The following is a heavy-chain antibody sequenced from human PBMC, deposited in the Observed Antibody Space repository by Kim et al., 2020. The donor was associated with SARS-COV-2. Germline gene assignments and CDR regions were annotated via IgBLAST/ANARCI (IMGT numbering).Heavy chain of an antibody. CDR2: ISSSSSDT. V-gene: IGHV3-11*06. J-gene: IGHJ6*02. Sequence: GGSLRLSCAGTGFTFSDYYMSWIRQAPGKGLEWVSYISSSSSDTNYADSVKGRFTVSRDNAKNSLYLQMNSLRAEDTAVYYCVRVGTGTEEFYFYYGGDVWGQGTTVTVSS. CDR3: VRVGTGTEEFYFYYGGDV. D-gene: IGHD1-1*01. CDR1: GFTFSDYY.